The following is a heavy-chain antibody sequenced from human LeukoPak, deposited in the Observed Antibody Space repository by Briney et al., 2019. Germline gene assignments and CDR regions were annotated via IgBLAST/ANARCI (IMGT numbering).Heavy chain of an antibody. V-gene: IGHV3-20*01. Sequence: AGGSLRLSCAASGFTFDDYGMSWVRQAPGEGLGWVSGINWNGGRTGYADSVKGRFTISRDNAKNSLYLQMNSLRAEDTALYHCARDGWGTRTFDYWGQGTLVTVSS. CDR1: GFTFDDYG. J-gene: IGHJ4*02. D-gene: IGHD1-26*01. CDR2: INWNGGRT. CDR3: ARDGWGTRTFDY.